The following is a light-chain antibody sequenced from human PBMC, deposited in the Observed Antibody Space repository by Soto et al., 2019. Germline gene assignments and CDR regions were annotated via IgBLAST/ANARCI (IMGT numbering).Light chain of an antibody. J-gene: IGKJ4*01. CDR2: GAI. CDR1: ESVSSGY. V-gene: IGKV3D-20*02. CDR3: QQRSYWLT. Sequence: EIVLTQSPGTLSLSPGERVTLSCRASESVSSGYVGWYQQKPGQAPRLVIFGAIGRATGIPDRFRGSGSGTDFTLTISSLEPEDFAVYYCQQRSYWLTFGGGTKVEIK.